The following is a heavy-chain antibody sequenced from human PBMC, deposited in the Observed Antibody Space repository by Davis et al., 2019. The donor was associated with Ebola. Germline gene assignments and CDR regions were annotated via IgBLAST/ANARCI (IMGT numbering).Heavy chain of an antibody. CDR2: IYYSGST. CDR1: GGSITNYY. J-gene: IGHJ4*02. Sequence: SETLSLTCTVSGGSITNYYWSWIRQTPGKGLEWIGYIYYSGSTNYNPSLKSRVTISVDTSKNQFSLKLSSVTAADTAVYYCARGRDCSSTSCYIFRVTYFDYWGQGTLVTVSS. CDR3: ARGRDCSSTSCYIFRVTYFDY. V-gene: IGHV4-59*12. D-gene: IGHD2-2*02.